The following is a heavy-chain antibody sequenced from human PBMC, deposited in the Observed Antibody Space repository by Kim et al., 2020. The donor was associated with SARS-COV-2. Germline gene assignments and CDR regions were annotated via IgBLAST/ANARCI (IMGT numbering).Heavy chain of an antibody. J-gene: IGHJ4*02. CDR3: ARDQLRYFDC. CDR2: EK. Sequence: EKDYVDSVKGRFTIARDNAKNSLYLQMNSLRAEDTAVYYCARDQLRYFDCWGQGTLVTVSS. D-gene: IGHD3-9*01. V-gene: IGHV3-7*01.